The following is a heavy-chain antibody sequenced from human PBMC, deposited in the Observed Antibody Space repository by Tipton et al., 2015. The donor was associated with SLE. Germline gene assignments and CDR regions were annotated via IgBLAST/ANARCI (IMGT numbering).Heavy chain of an antibody. CDR3: AREDCSGGSCPWFDP. V-gene: IGHV1-46*01. D-gene: IGHD2-15*01. CDR2: INPSGGST. J-gene: IGHJ5*02. Sequence: QVQLVQSGAEVKKPGASVKVSCKASGYTFTSYYMHWVRQAPGQGLEWMGIINPSGGSTSYAQKFQGRVTMTRDTSTSTVYMELSSLRSEDTAVYYCAREDCSGGSCPWFDPWGQGTLVTVSS. CDR1: GYTFTSYY.